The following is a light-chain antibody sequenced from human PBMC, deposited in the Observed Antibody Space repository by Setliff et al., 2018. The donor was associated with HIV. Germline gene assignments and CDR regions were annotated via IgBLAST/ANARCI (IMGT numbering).Light chain of an antibody. V-gene: IGLV2-8*01. Sequence: QSALTQPPSASGSPGQPITISCTGASSDVGGYNYVSWYQHHPGKAPKLMIYEVDERPSGVPDRFSGSKSGNTASLTVSGLRAEDEADYFCSSFAGSNSFVFGTGTKVTVL. J-gene: IGLJ1*01. CDR1: SSDVGGYNY. CDR3: SSFAGSNSFV. CDR2: EVD.